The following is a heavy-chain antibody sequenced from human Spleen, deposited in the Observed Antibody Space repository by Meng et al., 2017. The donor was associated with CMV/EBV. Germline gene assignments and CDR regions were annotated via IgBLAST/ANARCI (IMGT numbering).Heavy chain of an antibody. Sequence: LSLTCAASGFTFDDYAMHWVRQAPGKGLEWVSGISWNSGSIGYADSVKSRFTISRDNARNSVYLQMNSLRAGDTAVYYCAREGQQLIYYYGMDVWGQGTTVTVSS. CDR1: GFTFDDYA. CDR3: AREGQQLIYYYGMDV. D-gene: IGHD6-13*01. CDR2: ISWNSGSI. J-gene: IGHJ6*02. V-gene: IGHV3-9*01.